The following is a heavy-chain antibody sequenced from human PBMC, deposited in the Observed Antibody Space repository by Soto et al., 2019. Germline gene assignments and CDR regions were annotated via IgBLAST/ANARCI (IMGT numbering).Heavy chain of an antibody. J-gene: IGHJ4*02. V-gene: IGHV3-33*01. CDR1: GFTFSSYG. CDR2: IWYDGSNK. CDR3: ARDLLTGYLPLGY. Sequence: GGSLRLSCAASGFTFSSYGMHWVRQAPGKGLEWVAVIWYDGSNKYYADSVKGRFTISRDNSKNTLYLQMNSLRAEDTAVYYCARDLLTGYLPLGYWGQGTLVTVSS. D-gene: IGHD3-9*01.